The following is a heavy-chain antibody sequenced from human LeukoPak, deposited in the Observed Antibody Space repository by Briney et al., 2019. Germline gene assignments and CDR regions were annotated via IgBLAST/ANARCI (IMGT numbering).Heavy chain of an antibody. CDR2: IYTSGST. J-gene: IGHJ5*02. D-gene: IGHD3-10*01. V-gene: IGHV4-61*02. CDR1: GGSISSGSYY. CDR3: ARGIRVTMIRGVIRNCFDP. Sequence: SQTLSLTCTVSGGSISSGSYYWSWIRQPAGKGLEWIGRIYTSGSTNYNPSLKSRVTISVDTSKNQFSLKLSSVTAADTAVYSCARGIRVTMIRGVIRNCFDPWGQGTLVTVSS.